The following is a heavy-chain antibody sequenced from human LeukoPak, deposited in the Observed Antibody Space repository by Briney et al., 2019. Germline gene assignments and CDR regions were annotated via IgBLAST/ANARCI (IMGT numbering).Heavy chain of an antibody. V-gene: IGHV4-4*07. J-gene: IGHJ5*02. D-gene: IGHD6-6*01. CDR1: GGSISSYY. CDR2: IYTSGST. CDR3: AREVYSSSYNWFDP. Sequence: PSETLSLTCTVSGGSISSYYWGWIRQPAGKGLEWIGRIYTSGSTNYNPSLKSRVTMSVDTFKNQFSLKLSSVTAADTAVYYCAREVYSSSYNWFDPWGQGTLVTVSS.